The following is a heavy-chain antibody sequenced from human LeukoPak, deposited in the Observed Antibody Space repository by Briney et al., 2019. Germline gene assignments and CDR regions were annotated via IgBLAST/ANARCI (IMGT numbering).Heavy chain of an antibody. CDR1: GFIFSDHY. J-gene: IGHJ4*02. Sequence: GGSLRLSCAVSGFIFSDHYMSWIRQAPGKGLEWVSYISSSGSTGQYADSVKGRFTISRDNAKNSLYLQMNSLRADDTAVYYCARDRYYYDSSGIDCWGQGTLVTVSS. CDR2: ISSSGSTG. V-gene: IGHV3-11*04. CDR3: ARDRYYYDSSGIDC. D-gene: IGHD3-22*01.